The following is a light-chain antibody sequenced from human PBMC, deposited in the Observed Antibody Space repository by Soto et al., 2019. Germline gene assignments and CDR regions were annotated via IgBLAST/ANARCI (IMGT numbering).Light chain of an antibody. CDR2: AAS. J-gene: IGKJ1*01. CDR3: QQGSSFPWK. CDR1: QDVDSW. Sequence: DIQMTQSPSSVSASVGDRVTITCRASQDVDSWLAWYQQKPGKAPKLLIYAASNLQSGVPSRFTGSGSGTDFTVTISSLQPEDFATYYCQQGSSFPWKFGQGTKVDIK. V-gene: IGKV1-12*01.